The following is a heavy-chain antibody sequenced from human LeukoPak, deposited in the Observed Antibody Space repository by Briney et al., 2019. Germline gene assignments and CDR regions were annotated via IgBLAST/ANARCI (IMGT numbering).Heavy chain of an antibody. CDR1: GYTFTSYG. CDR2: ISAYNGNT. Sequence: ASVKVSCKASGYTFTSYGISWVRQAPGQGLEWMGWISAYNGNTNYAQKLQGRVTMTTDTSTSTAYMELRSLRSDDTAVYYCARESGEDYYDSPRMDVWGQGTTVTVSS. J-gene: IGHJ6*02. CDR3: ARESGEDYYDSPRMDV. D-gene: IGHD3-22*01. V-gene: IGHV1-18*01.